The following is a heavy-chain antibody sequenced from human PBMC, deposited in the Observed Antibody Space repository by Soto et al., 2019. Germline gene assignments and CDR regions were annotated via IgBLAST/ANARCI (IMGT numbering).Heavy chain of an antibody. Sequence: QPTESLTHSCAASGFTVSSNYMSSVRKAPGKGLAWVSVIYSGGSTYYADSVKGRFTISRDNAKNSLYLQMNSLRAEDTAVYYCARASGSGSYWYYYYGMDVWGQGTTVTVSS. J-gene: IGHJ6*02. CDR2: IYSGGST. CDR1: GFTVSSNY. CDR3: ARASGSGSYWYYYYGMDV. D-gene: IGHD3-10*01. V-gene: IGHV3-53*01.